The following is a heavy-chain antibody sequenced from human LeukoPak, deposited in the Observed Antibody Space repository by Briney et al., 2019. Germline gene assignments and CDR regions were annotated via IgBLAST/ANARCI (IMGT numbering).Heavy chain of an antibody. V-gene: IGHV1-69*13. J-gene: IGHJ6*02. CDR2: IIPIFGTA. D-gene: IGHD3-10*01. Sequence: GASVKVSCKASGGTFSSHAISWVRQAPGQGLEWMGGIIPIFGTANYAQKFQGRVTITADESTSTAYMELSSLRSEDTAVYYCAREIATMVRGGTYGMDVWGQGTTVTVSS. CDR1: GGTFSSHA. CDR3: AREIATMVRGGTYGMDV.